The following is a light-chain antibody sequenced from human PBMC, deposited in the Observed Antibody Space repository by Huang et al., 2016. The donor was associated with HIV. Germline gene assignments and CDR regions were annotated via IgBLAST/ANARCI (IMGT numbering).Light chain of an antibody. V-gene: IGKV3-20*01. J-gene: IGKJ2*01. CDR3: QQYGSSYT. CDR2: GTS. CDR1: QSVSSSY. Sequence: EIVLTQSPGTLSLSPGERATISGRASQSVSSSYLAWYRQRPGQAPRLVIYGTSNRATGIPDRFSGSGSGTDFTLTISRLEPEDFAVYYCQQYGSSYTFGQGTKLEIK.